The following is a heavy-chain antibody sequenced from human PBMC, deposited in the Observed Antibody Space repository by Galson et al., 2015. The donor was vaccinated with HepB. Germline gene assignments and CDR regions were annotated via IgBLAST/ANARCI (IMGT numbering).Heavy chain of an antibody. D-gene: IGHD6-19*01. CDR3: ARVDTLIVVAGAGDDYYHGMDV. Sequence: SVKVSCKASGGTFSSHAISWVRQAPGQGLEWMGGIIALFGTPNYAQRFQDRVTITADESTSTVYMELSSLRSEATAVYYCARVDTLIVVAGAGDDYYHGMDVWGQGTTVTVSS. CDR2: IIALFGTP. J-gene: IGHJ6*02. V-gene: IGHV1-69*13. CDR1: GGTFSSHA.